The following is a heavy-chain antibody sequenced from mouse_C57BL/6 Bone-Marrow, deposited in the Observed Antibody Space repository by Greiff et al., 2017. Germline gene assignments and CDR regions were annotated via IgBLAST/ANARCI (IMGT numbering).Heavy chain of an antibody. Sequence: EVQLQQSGPELVKPGASVKMSCKASGYTFTDYNMHWVKQSHGKSLEWIGYINPNNGGTSYNQKFKGKATLTVNKSSSTAYMELRSLTSEDSAVYYCASECNRLPPFAYWGQGTLVTVSA. J-gene: IGHJ3*01. CDR1: GYTFTDYN. D-gene: IGHD2-4*01. CDR3: ASECNRLPPFAY. V-gene: IGHV1-22*01. CDR2: INPNNGGT.